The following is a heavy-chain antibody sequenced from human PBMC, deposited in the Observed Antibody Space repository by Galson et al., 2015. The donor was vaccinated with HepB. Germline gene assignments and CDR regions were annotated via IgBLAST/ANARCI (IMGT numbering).Heavy chain of an antibody. CDR2: ISYDGSNK. CDR1: GFTFSSYA. J-gene: IGHJ4*02. CDR3: ARGPYDFWSGQGLDY. Sequence: SLRLSCAASGFTFSSYAMHWVRQAPGKGLEWVAVISYDGSNKYYADSVKGRFTISRDNSKNTLYLQMNSLRAEDTAVYYCARGPYDFWSGQGLDYWGQGTLVTVSS. V-gene: IGHV3-30-3*01. D-gene: IGHD3-3*01.